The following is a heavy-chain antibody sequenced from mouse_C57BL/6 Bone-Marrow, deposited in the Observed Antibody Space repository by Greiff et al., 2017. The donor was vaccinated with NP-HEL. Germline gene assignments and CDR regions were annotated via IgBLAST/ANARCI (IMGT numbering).Heavy chain of an antibody. J-gene: IGHJ4*01. D-gene: IGHD2-3*01. CDR1: GYTFTSYW. Sequence: VQLVESGAELVKPGASVKMSCKASGYTFTSYWITWVKQRPGQGLEWIGDIYPGSGSTNYNEKFKSKATLTVDTSSSTAYMQLSSLTSEDSAVYYCAREGLLLYAMDYWGQGTSVTVSS. V-gene: IGHV1-55*01. CDR3: AREGLLLYAMDY. CDR2: IYPGSGST.